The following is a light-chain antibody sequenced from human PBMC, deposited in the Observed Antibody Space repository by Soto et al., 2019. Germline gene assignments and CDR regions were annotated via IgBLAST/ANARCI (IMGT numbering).Light chain of an antibody. CDR1: SSDIGGYNY. CDR3: SSYTSTSPLVV. Sequence: QSALTQPASMSGSPGQSITISCTGTSSDIGGYNYVSWYQQYPGKAPKLIIYDVSDRPSGISNRFSGSKSGNTASLTISGLQAEDEADYYCSSYTSTSPLVVFGGGTKVTVL. V-gene: IGLV2-14*01. J-gene: IGLJ2*01. CDR2: DVS.